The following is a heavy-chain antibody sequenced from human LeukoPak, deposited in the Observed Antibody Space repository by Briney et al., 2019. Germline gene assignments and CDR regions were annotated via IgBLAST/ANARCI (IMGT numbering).Heavy chain of an antibody. CDR3: ARVLSGSWDWFDP. D-gene: IGHD3-22*01. J-gene: IGHJ5*02. CDR2: INPDGSTT. Sequence: GGSLRLSCAASGFTFSRYWIHWVRQAPGKGLGWASRINPDGSTTTYADSVKGRFTISRDNAKNTVYLQMNSLRAEDTAVYYCARVLSGSWDWFDPWGQGTLVTVSS. V-gene: IGHV3-74*01. CDR1: GFTFSRYW.